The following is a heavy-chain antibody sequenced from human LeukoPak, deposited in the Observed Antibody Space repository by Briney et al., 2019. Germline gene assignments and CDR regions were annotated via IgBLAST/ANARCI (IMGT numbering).Heavy chain of an antibody. D-gene: IGHD3-10*01. CDR2: INHSGST. CDR1: GGSFSGYY. V-gene: IGHV4-34*01. J-gene: IGHJ5*02. Sequence: PSETLSLTCAVYGGSFSGYYWSWIRQPPGKGLEWIGEINHSGSTNYNPSLKSRVTISVDTSKNQFSLKLSSVTAADTAVYYCARGLSVLLWFGELFDSLNNWFDPWDQGTLVTVSS. CDR3: ARGLSVLLWFGELFDSLNNWFDP.